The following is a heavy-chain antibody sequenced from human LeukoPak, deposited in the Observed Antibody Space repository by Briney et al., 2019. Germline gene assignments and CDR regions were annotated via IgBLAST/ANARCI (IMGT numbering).Heavy chain of an antibody. J-gene: IGHJ4*02. CDR2: ISYDGSNK. Sequence: PGGSLRLSCAASGFTFSSYAMYWVRQAPGKGLEWVAVISYDGSNKYYADSVKGRFTISRDNSRNTLYLQMNSLRAEDTALYYCAREGIAAGASDWGQGTLVTVSS. CDR1: GFTFSSYA. CDR3: AREGIAAGASD. V-gene: IGHV3-30-3*01. D-gene: IGHD6-13*01.